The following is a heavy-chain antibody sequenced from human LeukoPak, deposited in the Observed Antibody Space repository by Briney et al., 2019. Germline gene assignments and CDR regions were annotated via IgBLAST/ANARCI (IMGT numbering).Heavy chain of an antibody. J-gene: IGHJ5*02. CDR3: AKGAIRGSGTYPLNWFDP. CDR2: ISVGGART. D-gene: IGHD3-10*01. CDR1: QVTFTNSA. V-gene: IGHV3-23*01. Sequence: GGSLRLSCAASQVTFTNSAMNWVRQAPGKGLEWVSTISVGGARTYYADSVKGRFTISRDNSKNTLHLEMNSLRVDDTAVYYCAKGAIRGSGTYPLNWFDPRGQGILVTVSS.